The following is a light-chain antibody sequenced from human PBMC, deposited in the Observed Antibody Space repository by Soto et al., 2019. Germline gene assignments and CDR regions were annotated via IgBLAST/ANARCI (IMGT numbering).Light chain of an antibody. CDR2: DAS. V-gene: IGKV1-5*01. CDR1: QTISRR. CDR3: QQYTTYWT. Sequence: QMSQSPSTLSVTLGDKVMITCRASQTISRRLAWYQQKPGQAPKLLIYDASSLESGVPSRFSGSGSGTEFTLTISSLQPDDFAAYYCQQYTTYWTSAQRGKVDI. J-gene: IGKJ1*01.